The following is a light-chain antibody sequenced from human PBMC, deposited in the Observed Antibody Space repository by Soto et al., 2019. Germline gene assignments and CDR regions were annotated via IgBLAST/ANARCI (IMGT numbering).Light chain of an antibody. V-gene: IGLV2-14*01. Sequence: QSVLTQPASVSGSPGQAITISCTGTSSDVGGYNYVSWYQQHPCKAPKFMIYDVSNQPSGVSNRFSGSKSGNTASLTISGLQAEDETDYYCCTYTTSNTRQIVFGTGTKLTVL. CDR1: SSDVGGYNY. J-gene: IGLJ1*01. CDR3: CTYTTSNTRQIV. CDR2: DVS.